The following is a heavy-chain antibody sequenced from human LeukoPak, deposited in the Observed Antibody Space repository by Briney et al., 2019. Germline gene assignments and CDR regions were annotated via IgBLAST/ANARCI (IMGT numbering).Heavy chain of an antibody. CDR2: IYTNGGA. J-gene: IGHJ4*02. CDR1: GGSVTSGNYY. CDR3: AREPPGY. V-gene: IGHV4-61*02. Sequence: SETLYLTCTVSGGSVTSGNYYWIWIRQPAGKGLEWIGRIYTNGGASYNPSLKSRVTISIDATKNQFSLKLSSVTAADTAVYYCAREPPGYWGQGILVTVSS.